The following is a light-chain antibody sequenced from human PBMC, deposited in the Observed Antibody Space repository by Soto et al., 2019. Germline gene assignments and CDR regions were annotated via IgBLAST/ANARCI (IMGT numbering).Light chain of an antibody. J-gene: IGLJ3*02. CDR1: SGSVSTSYY. Sequence: QSVVTQEPSWSVSPGGTVTLTCGLSSGSVSTSYYPSWYQQTPGQAPRTLIYSTNTRSSGVPDRFSGSILGNKAALTITGAHADDESDYYCVLYMNSGTLFGGGTKVTVL. CDR3: VLYMNSGTL. V-gene: IGLV8-61*01. CDR2: STN.